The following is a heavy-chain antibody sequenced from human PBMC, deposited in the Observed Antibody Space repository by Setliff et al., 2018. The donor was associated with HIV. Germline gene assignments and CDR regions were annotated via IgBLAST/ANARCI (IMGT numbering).Heavy chain of an antibody. CDR1: GYSISSGYY. V-gene: IGHV4-38-2*01. CDR3: ARVGIKGGSDFWSGYRRPYYMDV. Sequence: PSETLSLTCAVSGYSISSGYYWGWIRQPPGKGLQWIGSIFHSGSTYYNPSLKSRVTFSVDTFKNQFSLKLSSVTAADTAVYYCARVGIKGGSDFWSGYRRPYYMDVWGKGTTVTVSS. J-gene: IGHJ6*03. CDR2: IFHSGST. D-gene: IGHD3-3*01.